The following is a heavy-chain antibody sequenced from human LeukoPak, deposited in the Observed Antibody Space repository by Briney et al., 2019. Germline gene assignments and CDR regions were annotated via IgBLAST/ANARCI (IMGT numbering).Heavy chain of an antibody. J-gene: IGHJ4*02. CDR2: ISYDGNSK. D-gene: IGHD3-22*01. V-gene: IGHV3-30*03. CDR3: ARDPRPDYYDSSGFYPYFDR. Sequence: GGSLRLSCAASGLIFSTSVIHWVRQAPGKGLEWVAVISYDGNSKFYGDSVKGRFTISRDNSENTLFLQMNSLRPDDTAVYYCARDPRPDYYDSSGFYPYFDRWGQGTLVTVSS. CDR1: GLIFSTSV.